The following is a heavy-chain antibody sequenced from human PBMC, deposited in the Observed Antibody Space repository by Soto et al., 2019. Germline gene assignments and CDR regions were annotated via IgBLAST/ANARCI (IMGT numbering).Heavy chain of an antibody. CDR1: GFIFTSSS. J-gene: IGHJ4*02. CDR2: ITVGTGNT. V-gene: IGHV1-58*01. Sequence: ASVKVSCKASGFIFTSSSVQWARQARGQRLEWIGWITVGTGNTNYAQKFQERVTITRDMSTSTAYMELSNLRSEDTAIYYCEVGDSSGYYGGWGQGTQVTVSS. D-gene: IGHD3-22*01. CDR3: EVGDSSGYYGG.